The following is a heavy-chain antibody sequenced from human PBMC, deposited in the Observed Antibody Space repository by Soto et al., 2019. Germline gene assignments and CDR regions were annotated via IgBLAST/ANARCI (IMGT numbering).Heavy chain of an antibody. J-gene: IGHJ6*02. CDR1: GGSISSYY. V-gene: IGHV4-59*01. CDR2: IYYSGST. CDR3: ARDGGGKSYGMDV. Sequence: QVQLQESGPGLVKPSETLSLTCTVSGGSISSYYWSWIRQPPGKGLEWIGYIYYSGSTNYNPSLKSRVTISVDTSKNQCSLKLSSVTAADTAVYYCARDGGGKSYGMDVWGQGTTVTVSS. D-gene: IGHD2-15*01.